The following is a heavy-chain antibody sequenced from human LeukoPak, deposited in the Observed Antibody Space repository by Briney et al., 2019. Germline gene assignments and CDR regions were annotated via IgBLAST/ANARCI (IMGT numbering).Heavy chain of an antibody. CDR2: ISGSGGTT. J-gene: IGHJ5*02. D-gene: IGHD2-2*01. V-gene: IGHV3-23*01. Sequence: GGSLRLSCAASGFTFSSYAMSWVRQAPGKGLEWVSAISGSGGTTCYADSVKGRFTVSRDNSKNTLYLQMSSLRAEDTAVYFCAKAAAEGYCSNTHCFVNWFDPWGQGTLVTVSS. CDR1: GFTFSSYA. CDR3: AKAAAEGYCSNTHCFVNWFDP.